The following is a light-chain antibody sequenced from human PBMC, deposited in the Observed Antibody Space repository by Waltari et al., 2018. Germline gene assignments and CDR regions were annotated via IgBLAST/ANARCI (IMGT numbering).Light chain of an antibody. J-gene: IGKJ1*01. CDR2: AAS. CDR1: QTISRY. V-gene: IGKV1-39*01. Sequence: CRTSQTISRYVNWYQQKPGKAPEVLIFAASSLQRGVPSRFSGSGSGTEFTLTITSLQPEDFATYYCQQTYTLPPWTFGQGTKVEFK. CDR3: QQTYTLPPWT.